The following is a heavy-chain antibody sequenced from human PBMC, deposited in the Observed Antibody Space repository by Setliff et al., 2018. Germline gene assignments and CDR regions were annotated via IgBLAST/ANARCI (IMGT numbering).Heavy chain of an antibody. Sequence: SETLSLTCTVSGGSISSYYWSWIRQPAGKGLEWIGRIYTSGSTNYNPSLKSRVTMSVETSKNQFSLKLSSVTAADTAVYYCARDSRGNPPNYMDVWGKGTTVTVSS. CDR2: IYTSGST. V-gene: IGHV4-4*07. CDR3: ARDSRGNPPNYMDV. CDR1: GGSISSYY. J-gene: IGHJ6*03.